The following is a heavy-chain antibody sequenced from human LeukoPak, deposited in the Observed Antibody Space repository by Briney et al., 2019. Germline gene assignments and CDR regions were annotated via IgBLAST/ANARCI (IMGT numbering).Heavy chain of an antibody. Sequence: PGGSLRLSCAASGFTVSSNYMSWVRQAPGKGLEWVSVIYSGGSTYYAYSVKGRFTISRDNSKNTLYLQMNSLRAEDTAVYYCARDRPPVYCSSTSCYRDYWGQGTLVTVSS. CDR3: ARDRPPVYCSSTSCYRDY. CDR1: GFTVSSNY. J-gene: IGHJ4*02. CDR2: IYSGGST. V-gene: IGHV3-66*02. D-gene: IGHD2-2*01.